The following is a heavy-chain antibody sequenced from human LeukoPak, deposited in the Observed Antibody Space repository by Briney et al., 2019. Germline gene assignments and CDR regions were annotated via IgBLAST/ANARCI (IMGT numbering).Heavy chain of an antibody. CDR2: IYPGDSDT. J-gene: IGHJ4*02. D-gene: IGHD1-1*01. V-gene: IGHV5-51*01. Sequence: GESLKISCKHSEYSFPNYCIGWVRQMPGKGLEWMGIIYPGDSDTRYSPSFQGQVTISADKSISTAYLQWSSLKASDTAMYYCARRDGNDEKGDYWGQGTLVTVSS. CDR1: EYSFPNYC. CDR3: ARRDGNDEKGDY.